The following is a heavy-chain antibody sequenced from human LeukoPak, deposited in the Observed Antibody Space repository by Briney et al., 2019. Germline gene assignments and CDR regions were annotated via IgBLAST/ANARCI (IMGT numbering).Heavy chain of an antibody. CDR3: AKDRHFEGSGSSTWEWDV. V-gene: IGHV3-74*01. D-gene: IGHD3-10*01. CDR2: INSVGSST. CDR1: GFTFSSYW. J-gene: IGHJ6*04. Sequence: GGSLRLSCAASGFTFSSYWMHWVRQAPGKGLVWASRINSVGSSTSYADSVKGRLTISTDNAKNTLSLQMNILRAEDTAVYYCAKDRHFEGSGSSTWEWDVWGKGTTVTISS.